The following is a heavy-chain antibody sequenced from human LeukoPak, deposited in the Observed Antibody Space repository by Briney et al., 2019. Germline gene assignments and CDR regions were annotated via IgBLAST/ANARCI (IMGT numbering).Heavy chain of an antibody. CDR3: ARALTTFWYFEY. CDR1: GFTVSSNY. V-gene: IGHV3-66*01. CDR2: IYSGGTT. J-gene: IGHJ4*02. D-gene: IGHD4/OR15-4a*01. Sequence: GGSLRPSCAASGFTVSSNYMTWVRQAPGKGLEWVSVIYSGGTTYYTDSVKGRFTISRDNSKNTLYLQMNSLRVEDTAVYYCARALTTFWYFEYWGQGAPVTVSS.